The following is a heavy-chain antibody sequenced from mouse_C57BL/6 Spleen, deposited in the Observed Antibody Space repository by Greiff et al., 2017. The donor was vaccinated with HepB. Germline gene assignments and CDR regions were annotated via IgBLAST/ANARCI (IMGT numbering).Heavy chain of an antibody. CDR1: GYTFTSYW. V-gene: IGHV1-64*01. CDR3: AETGTWYFDV. D-gene: IGHD4-1*01. J-gene: IGHJ1*03. CDR2: IHPNSGST. Sequence: QVQLQQPGAELVKPGDSVKLSCKASGYTFTSYWMHWVKQRPGQGLEWIGMIHPNSGSTNYNEKFKSKATLTVDKSSSTAYMQLSSLTSEDSAVYYCAETGTWYFDVWGTGTTVTVSS.